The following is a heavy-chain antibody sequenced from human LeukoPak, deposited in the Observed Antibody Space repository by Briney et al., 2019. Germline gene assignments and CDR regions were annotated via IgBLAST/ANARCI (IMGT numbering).Heavy chain of an antibody. D-gene: IGHD4-23*01. CDR2: IYYSGST. V-gene: IGHV4-39*01. J-gene: IGHJ3*01. Sequence: SETLSLTCTVSGGSINSYSYYWGWIRQPPGKGLEWIGTIYYSGSTYYNPSLKSRVTISVDTSKNQFSLKLSSVTAADTAAYYCASGTSTTGGGNSFGAFDFWGQGATVTVSS. CDR1: GGSINSYSYY. CDR3: ASGTSTTGGGNSFGAFDF.